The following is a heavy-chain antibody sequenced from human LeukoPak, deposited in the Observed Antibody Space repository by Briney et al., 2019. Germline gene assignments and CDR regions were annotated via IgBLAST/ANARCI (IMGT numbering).Heavy chain of an antibody. Sequence: TSETLSLTCTVSGGSVSSGSYYWSWIRQPPGKGLEWIGYIYYSGSTNYNPSLKSRVTISVDTSKNQFSLKLSSVTAADTAVYYCARTTLALHAFDIWGRGTMVTVSS. CDR3: ARTTLALHAFDI. V-gene: IGHV4-61*01. CDR2: IYYSGST. J-gene: IGHJ3*02. D-gene: IGHD2-15*01. CDR1: GGSVSSGSYY.